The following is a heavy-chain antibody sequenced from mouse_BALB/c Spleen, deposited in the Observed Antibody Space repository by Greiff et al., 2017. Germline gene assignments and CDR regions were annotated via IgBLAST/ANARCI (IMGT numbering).Heavy chain of an antibody. Sequence: QVQLQQSGPGLVQPSQSLSITCTVSGFSLTSYGVHWVRHPPGKGLEWLGVIWGGGSTDYNAAFISRLSISKDNSKSQVFFKMNSLQANDTAIYYCARKYYGSPCWYFDVWGAGTTVTVSS. CDR2: IWGGGST. CDR1: GFSLTSYG. J-gene: IGHJ1*01. D-gene: IGHD1-1*01. CDR3: ARKYYGSPCWYFDV. V-gene: IGHV2-2*02.